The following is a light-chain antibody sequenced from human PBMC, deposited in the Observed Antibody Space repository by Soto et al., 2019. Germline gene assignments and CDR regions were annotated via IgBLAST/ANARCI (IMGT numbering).Light chain of an antibody. J-gene: IGKJ3*01. V-gene: IGKV3-20*01. Sequence: EIVLTQSPGTLSLSPGERATLSCRASQSVSSNYLAWYQQRPGQAPRLLIFGASYRAAGIPDRFSGSGSGTDFTLTISRLEPEDFAVYYCQQYSSSPPEFTCGPGTKVDSK. CDR1: QSVSSNY. CDR3: QQYSSSPPEFT. CDR2: GAS.